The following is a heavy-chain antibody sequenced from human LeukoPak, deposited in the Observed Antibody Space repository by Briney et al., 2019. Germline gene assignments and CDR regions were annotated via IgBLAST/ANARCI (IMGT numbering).Heavy chain of an antibody. J-gene: IGHJ4*02. CDR1: GGSFSGYY. D-gene: IGHD5-12*01. V-gene: IGHV4-34*01. CDR2: INHSGST. CDR3: ARGRVDSVKGVDY. Sequence: SETLSLTCAVYGGSFSGYYWSWIRQPPGKGLEWIGEINHSGSTNYNPSLKSRVTISVDTSKNQFSLKLSSVTAADTAVYYCARGRVDSVKGVDYWGQGTLVTVSS.